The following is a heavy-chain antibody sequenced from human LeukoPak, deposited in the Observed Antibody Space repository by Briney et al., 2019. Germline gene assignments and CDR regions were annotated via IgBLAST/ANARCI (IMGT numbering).Heavy chain of an antibody. D-gene: IGHD3-22*01. J-gene: IGHJ4*02. CDR3: AKDGNYLDSSGYLTPFDY. V-gene: IGHV3-23*01. Sequence: PGGSLRLSCGASGFPFSRFAVSWLRQAPGEGVEWVSSISGCDRTTYYADSVRGRFTISRDNSKNILYLQMNSLRADDTAVYYCAKDGNYLDSSGYLTPFDYWGLGTLVTVSS. CDR2: ISGCDRTT. CDR1: GFPFSRFA.